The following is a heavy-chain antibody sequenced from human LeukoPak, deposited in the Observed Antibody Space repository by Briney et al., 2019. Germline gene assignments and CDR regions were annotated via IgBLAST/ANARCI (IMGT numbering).Heavy chain of an antibody. CDR3: ARESRTTISPKLDY. J-gene: IGHJ4*02. D-gene: IGHD5-24*01. CDR2: ISSSSSYI. Sequence: GGSLRLSCAASGFTFSSYSMNWVRQAPGKWLEWVSSISSSSSYIYYADSVKGRFTISRDNAKNSLYLQMNSLRAEDTAVYYCARESRTTISPKLDYWGQGTLVTVSS. V-gene: IGHV3-21*01. CDR1: GFTFSSYS.